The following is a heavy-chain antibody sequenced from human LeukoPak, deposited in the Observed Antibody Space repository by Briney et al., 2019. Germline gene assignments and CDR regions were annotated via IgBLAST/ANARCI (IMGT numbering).Heavy chain of an antibody. Sequence: GGSLRLSCAASGFTFSDYYMSWIRQAPGKGLEWVSYISSSGSTIYYADSVKGRFTISRDNAKNSLYLQMNSLRAEDTAMYYCAMYYYDTSGPYVGAFDIWGQGTMVTVSS. CDR3: AMYYYDTSGPYVGAFDI. CDR1: GFTFSDYY. J-gene: IGHJ3*02. V-gene: IGHV3-11*01. CDR2: ISSSGSTI. D-gene: IGHD3-22*01.